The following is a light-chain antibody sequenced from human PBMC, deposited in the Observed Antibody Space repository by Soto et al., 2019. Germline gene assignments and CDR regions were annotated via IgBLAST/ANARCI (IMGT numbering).Light chain of an antibody. CDR2: EVS. J-gene: IGLJ2*01. Sequence: QSVLTQPPSAAGSPGQSVTISCAGTSSDVGGYNYVSRYQPHPGKAPKLMIFEVSKRPSGVPDRFSGSKSGTTASLTVSGLQAEDEADYYCSSYAGSDHFIFGGGTKLTVL. CDR1: SSDVGGYNY. V-gene: IGLV2-8*01. CDR3: SSYAGSDHFI.